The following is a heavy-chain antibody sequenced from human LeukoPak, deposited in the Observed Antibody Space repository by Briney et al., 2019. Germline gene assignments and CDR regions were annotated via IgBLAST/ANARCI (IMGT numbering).Heavy chain of an antibody. CDR3: AGQAVAGTYIY. D-gene: IGHD6-19*01. CDR1: GGSFSGYY. V-gene: IGHV4-34*01. Sequence: SETLSLTCAVYGGSFSGYYWSWIRQPPGKGLEWIGEINHSGSTNYNPSLKSRVTISVDTSKNQFSLKLSSVTAADTAVYYCAGQAVAGTYIYWGQGTLVTVSS. CDR2: INHSGST. J-gene: IGHJ4*02.